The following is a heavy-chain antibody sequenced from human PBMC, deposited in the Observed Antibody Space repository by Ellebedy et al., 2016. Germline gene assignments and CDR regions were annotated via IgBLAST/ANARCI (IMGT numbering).Heavy chain of an antibody. J-gene: IGHJ4*02. CDR3: HYGSGGLSHG. Sequence: GSLRLSCAASGGSFSGYYWSWIRQPPGKGLEWIGEINHSGSTNYNPSLKSRVTISVETSKNQFSLKLSSVTAADTAVYYCHYGSGGLSHGWGQGTLVTVSS. V-gene: IGHV4-34*01. CDR1: GGSFSGYY. D-gene: IGHD3-10*01. CDR2: INHSGST.